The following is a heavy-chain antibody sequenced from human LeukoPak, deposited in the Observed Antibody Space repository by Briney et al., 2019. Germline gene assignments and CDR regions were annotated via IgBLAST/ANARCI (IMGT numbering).Heavy chain of an antibody. CDR3: ARSTNYYDSTGMRRVYFDY. D-gene: IGHD3-22*01. CDR1: GFTFSSYA. Sequence: PGGSLRLSCAASGFTFSSYAMSWVRQAPGKGLEWVSAISGSGGSTYYADSVKGRFTISRDNSKNTLYLQMNSLRAEDTAVYYCARSTNYYDSTGMRRVYFDYWGQGTLVTVSS. CDR2: ISGSGGST. V-gene: IGHV3-23*01. J-gene: IGHJ4*02.